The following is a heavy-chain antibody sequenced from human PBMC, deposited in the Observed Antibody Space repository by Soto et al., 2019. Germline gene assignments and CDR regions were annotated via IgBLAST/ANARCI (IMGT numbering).Heavy chain of an antibody. CDR1: GYTFTIYG. J-gene: IGHJ6*02. CDR2: ISPDNGNT. Sequence: QVQLVQSGGEVKKPGASVKVSCKASGYTFTIYGINWVRQAPGQGLEWMGWISPDNGNTNYAQKRQGRVTITTGTSTSTAYMELRSLRSDDTAVYYCARALGYSGYAGMDVWGQGTTVTVSS. V-gene: IGHV1-18*01. D-gene: IGHD5-12*01. CDR3: ARALGYSGYAGMDV.